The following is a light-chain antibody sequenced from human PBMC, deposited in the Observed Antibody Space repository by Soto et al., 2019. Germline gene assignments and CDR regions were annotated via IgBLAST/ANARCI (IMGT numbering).Light chain of an antibody. CDR1: QSVSSN. J-gene: IGKJ1*01. V-gene: IGKV3-15*01. CDR2: GAS. CDR3: QQYNNWPRT. Sequence: EIVMTHSPATLSVSPGERATFSCRASQSVSSNLAWYQQKPGQAPRLLIYGASNRATGIPARFSGSGSGIEFTLTISSLQSEECAVYYCQQYNNWPRTFGQGTKVEIK.